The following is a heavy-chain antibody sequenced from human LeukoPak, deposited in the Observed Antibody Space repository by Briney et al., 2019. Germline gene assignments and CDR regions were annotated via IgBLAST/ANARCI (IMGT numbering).Heavy chain of an antibody. V-gene: IGHV1-18*01. D-gene: IGHD2-15*01. CDR2: ISAYNGNT. CDR1: GYTFTSYG. CDR3: ARDPPMRYCSGGSCLPSYYYYGMDV. Sequence: ASVKVSCKASGYTFTSYGISWVRQAPGQGLEWMGWISAYNGNTNYAQKLQGRVTMTTDTSTSTAYMELRSLRPDDTAVYYCARDPPMRYCSGGSCLPSYYYYGMDVWGQGTTVTVSS. J-gene: IGHJ6*02.